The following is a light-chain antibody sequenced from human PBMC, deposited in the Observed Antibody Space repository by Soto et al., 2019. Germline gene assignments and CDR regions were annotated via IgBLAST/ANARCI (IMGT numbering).Light chain of an antibody. CDR2: DAS. V-gene: IGKV1-5*01. CDR1: QSISSW. Sequence: DIKMTQSLSTLSATVGDRVTITCRASQSISSWLAWYQQKPGKAPKLLIYDASSLESGVPSRFRGSGSGTDFTLTISSLQPEDFATYYCQQLNSYPLTFGGGTKVDIK. CDR3: QQLNSYPLT. J-gene: IGKJ4*01.